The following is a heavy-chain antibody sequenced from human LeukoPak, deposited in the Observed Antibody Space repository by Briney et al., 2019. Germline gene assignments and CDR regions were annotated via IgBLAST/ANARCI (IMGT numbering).Heavy chain of an antibody. CDR3: ARDKNGSSGWYSFFDY. D-gene: IGHD6-19*01. V-gene: IGHV1-2*02. CDR1: GYTFTGYY. J-gene: IGHJ4*02. CDR2: IDPNSGGT. Sequence: GASVKVSCKASGYTFTGYYMHWVRQAPGQGLEWMGWIDPNSGGTYFAQKFQGRVTMTRDTSISTAYMQLGRLRSDDTAVYYCARDKNGSSGWYSFFDYWGQGTLVTVSS.